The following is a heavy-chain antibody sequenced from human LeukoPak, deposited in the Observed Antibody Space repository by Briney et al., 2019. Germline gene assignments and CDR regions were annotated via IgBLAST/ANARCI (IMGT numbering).Heavy chain of an antibody. CDR1: GGSISSYD. CDR3: ARVAAFGVVSSDYYYYYMDV. J-gene: IGHJ6*03. CDR2: IYSSGST. D-gene: IGHD3-3*01. Sequence: SETLSLTCTVSGGSISSYDWSWIRQPAGKGLEWIGRIYSSGSTNYNPSLKSRVTMSVDTSKNQFSLRLSSVTAADTAVYYCARVAAFGVVSSDYYYYYMDVWGKGTTVTVSS. V-gene: IGHV4-4*07.